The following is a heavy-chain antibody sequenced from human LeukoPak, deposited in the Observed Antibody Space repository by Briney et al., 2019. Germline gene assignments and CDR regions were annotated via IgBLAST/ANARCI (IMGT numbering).Heavy chain of an antibody. Sequence: SETLSLTCAVYGGSFSGYYWSWIRQPPGKGLEWIGEINHSGSTNYNPSLKSRVTISVDTSKNQFSLKLSSVTAADTAVYYCASYPPGTGDYWGQGTLVTVSS. CDR3: ASYPPGTGDY. J-gene: IGHJ4*02. CDR2: INHSGST. V-gene: IGHV4-34*01. CDR1: GGSFSGYY. D-gene: IGHD3/OR15-3a*01.